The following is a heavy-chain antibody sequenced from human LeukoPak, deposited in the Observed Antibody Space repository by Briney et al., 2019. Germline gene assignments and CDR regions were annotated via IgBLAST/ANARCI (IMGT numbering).Heavy chain of an antibody. CDR1: GYTFTSYG. CDR3: ARRGAVSTVTTGVYYYYYMDV. J-gene: IGHJ6*03. D-gene: IGHD4-17*01. CDR2: ISAYNGNT. Sequence: ASVKVSCKASGYTFTSYGISWLRQAPGQGLEWMGWISAYNGNTNYAQKLQGRVTMTTDTSTSTAYMELRSLRSDDTAVYYCARRGAVSTVTTGVYYYYYMDVWGKGTTVTVSS. V-gene: IGHV1-18*01.